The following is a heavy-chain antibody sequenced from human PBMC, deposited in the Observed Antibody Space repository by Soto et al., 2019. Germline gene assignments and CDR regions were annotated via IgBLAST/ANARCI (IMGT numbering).Heavy chain of an antibody. V-gene: IGHV4-4*07. CDR2: IFSSGST. Sequence: KTSETLSLTCTVSGGSITDYSWGFVRHPALKGLEWIGRIFSSGSTNYNPSLKGRITMSLDTSKNQFSLKLNSATATDTAVYFCARDQGVVVTADNWFDPWGQGILVTVSS. D-gene: IGHD2-21*02. J-gene: IGHJ5*02. CDR3: ARDQGVVVTADNWFDP. CDR1: GGSITDYS.